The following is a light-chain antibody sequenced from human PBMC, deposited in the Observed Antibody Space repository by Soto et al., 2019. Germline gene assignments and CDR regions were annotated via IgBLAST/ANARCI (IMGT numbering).Light chain of an antibody. Sequence: EVVLTQSPGTLSLSPGERATVSCRASQTISRNYLAWYQKKPGQAPRLLIYGASTRATGIPDRFTGSGSGTDFTLTIARLEPEEFAVYYCQQYGGPVPWTFGQGTKVEV. CDR1: QTISRNY. CDR3: QQYGGPVPWT. CDR2: GAS. J-gene: IGKJ1*01. V-gene: IGKV3-20*01.